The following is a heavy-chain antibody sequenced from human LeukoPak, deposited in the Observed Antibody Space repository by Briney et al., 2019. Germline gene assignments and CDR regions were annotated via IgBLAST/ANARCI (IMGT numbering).Heavy chain of an antibody. V-gene: IGHV3-21*05. CDR1: GFTFSSYE. J-gene: IGHJ5*02. CDR2: ISSSSSYT. D-gene: IGHD3-9*01. Sequence: EGSLRLSCAASGFTFSSYEMNWVRQAPGKGLEWVSYISSSSSYTNYADSVKGRFTISRDNAKNSLYLQMNSLRAEDTAVYYCARGGYYDILTGLNWFDPWGRGTLVTVSS. CDR3: ARGGYYDILTGLNWFDP.